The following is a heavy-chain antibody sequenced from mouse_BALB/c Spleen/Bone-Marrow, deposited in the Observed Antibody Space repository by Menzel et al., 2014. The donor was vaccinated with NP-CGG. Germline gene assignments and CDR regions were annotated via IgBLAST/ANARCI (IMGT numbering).Heavy chain of an antibody. CDR1: GFDFSRYW. CDR3: ARLSYYGRFAY. Sequence: EVQWVESGGGLVQPGGSLELSCAASGFDFSRYWMSWVRQAPGKGLEWIGEINPDSSTINYTPSLKDKFIISRDNAKNTLYLQMSKVRSEDTALYYCARLSYYGRFAYWGQGTLVTVSA. CDR2: INPDSSTI. D-gene: IGHD1-1*01. J-gene: IGHJ3*01. V-gene: IGHV4-1*02.